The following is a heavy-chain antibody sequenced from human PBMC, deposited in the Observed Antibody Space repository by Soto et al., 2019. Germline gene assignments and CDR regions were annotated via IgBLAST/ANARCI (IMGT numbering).Heavy chain of an antibody. CDR1: GGSIIDGQTY. D-gene: IGHD1-26*01. J-gene: IGHJ4*02. V-gene: IGHV4-31*03. Sequence: QVQLQESGPGLVKPSQTLSLTCTVSGGSIIDGQTYLNWIRQHPERGLEWMGYINYRGTTNYSPALKSRILISIDTSKNQFSLRLTCVTAADTAVYYCARDAPGASPYWGQGTLVTVSS. CDR2: INYRGTT. CDR3: ARDAPGASPY.